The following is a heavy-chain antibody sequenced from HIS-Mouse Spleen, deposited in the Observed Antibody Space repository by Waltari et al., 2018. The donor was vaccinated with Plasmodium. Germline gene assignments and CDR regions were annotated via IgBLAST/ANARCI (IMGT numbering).Heavy chain of an antibody. D-gene: IGHD6-19*01. J-gene: IGHJ4*02. CDR3: ARGSVAGWY. V-gene: IGHV4-39*07. CDR1: GGSIRRCSYY. CDR2: IYYSGST. Sequence: QLQLQESGPVLGQPSETLSLTCPVSGGSIRRCSYYWGWIRQPPGKGLEGCGSIYYSGSTYYNPSLKSRVTISVDTSKNQFSLKLSSVTAADTAVYYCARGSVAGWYWGQGTLVTVSS.